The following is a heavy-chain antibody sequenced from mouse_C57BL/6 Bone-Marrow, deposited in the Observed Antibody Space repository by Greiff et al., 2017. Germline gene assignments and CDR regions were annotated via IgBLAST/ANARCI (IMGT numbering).Heavy chain of an antibody. CDR1: GFTFSSYG. CDR2: ISSGGSYT. Sequence: EVHLVESGGDLVKPGGSLKLSCAASGFTFSSYGMSWVRQTLDKRLGWVATISSGGSYTYYPDSVKGRFTISRDNAKNTLYLQMSSLKSEATAMYYCSRHYYGSSYEAMDYWGQGTSVTVSS. CDR3: SRHYYGSSYEAMDY. V-gene: IGHV5-6*01. J-gene: IGHJ4*01. D-gene: IGHD1-1*01.